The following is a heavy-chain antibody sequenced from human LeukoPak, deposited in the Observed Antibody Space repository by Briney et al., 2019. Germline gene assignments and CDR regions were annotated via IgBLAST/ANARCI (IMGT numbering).Heavy chain of an antibody. CDR3: AKGGQWDVTPFDY. V-gene: IGHV3-23*01. J-gene: IGHJ4*02. Sequence: GGSLRLSCAASGFTFTSYSMNWVRQAPGKGLEWVSTISGGGGSTYYADSVKGRFTISRDNSKNTLYLQVNSLRGEDTAVDYGAKGGQWDVTPFDYWGQGTLVTVSS. CDR1: GFTFTSYS. CDR2: ISGGGGST. D-gene: IGHD1-26*01.